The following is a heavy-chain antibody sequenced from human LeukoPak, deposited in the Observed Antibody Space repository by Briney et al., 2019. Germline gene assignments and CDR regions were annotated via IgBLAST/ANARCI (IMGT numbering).Heavy chain of an antibody. V-gene: IGHV1-2*02. CDR2: INPNSGGT. D-gene: IGHD3-16*01. Sequence: ASVKVSCKASGYTFTGYYMHWVRQAPGQGLEWMGWINPNSGGTNYAQKFQGRVPMTRDTSIDADYMELSRLRSVDTAVYYCVRVGGRVDFWFDHWGQGTLVTVSS. CDR1: GYTFTGYY. J-gene: IGHJ5*02. CDR3: VRVGGRVDFWFDH.